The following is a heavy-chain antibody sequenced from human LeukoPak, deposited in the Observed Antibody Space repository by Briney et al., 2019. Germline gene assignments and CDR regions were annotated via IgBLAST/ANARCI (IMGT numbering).Heavy chain of an antibody. CDR3: ARGPYSSSWETLFDY. CDR1: GGSISSYY. J-gene: IGHJ4*02. V-gene: IGHV4-4*07. CDR2: IYTSGST. Sequence: SETLSLTCTVSGGSISSYYWSWIRQPAGKGLEWIGRIYTSGSTNYNPSLKSRVTMSVDTSKNQFSLKLSSVTAADTAVYYCARGPYSSSWETLFDYWGQGTLVIVSS. D-gene: IGHD6-13*01.